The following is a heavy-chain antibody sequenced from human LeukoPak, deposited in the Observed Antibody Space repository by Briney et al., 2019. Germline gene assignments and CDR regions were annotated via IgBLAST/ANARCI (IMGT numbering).Heavy chain of an antibody. D-gene: IGHD3-3*01. CDR1: DGSFTGYF. Sequence: PSETLSLTCAISDGSFTGYFWNWVRQAPGKGLEWIGDINHGGSTNHNPSLRSRVTMSVDTSKNQFSLKLSSVTAADTAVYYCARVAIFGVVINAMDVWGQGITVTVSS. V-gene: IGHV4-34*01. CDR2: INHGGST. CDR3: ARVAIFGVVINAMDV. J-gene: IGHJ6*02.